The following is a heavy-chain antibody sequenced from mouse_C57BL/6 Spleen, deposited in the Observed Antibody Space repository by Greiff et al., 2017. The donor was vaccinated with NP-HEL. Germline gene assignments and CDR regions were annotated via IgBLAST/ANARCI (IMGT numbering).Heavy chain of an antibody. J-gene: IGHJ3*01. D-gene: IGHD1-1*01. V-gene: IGHV1-72*01. CDR2: IDPNGGGT. CDR1: GYTFTSYW. Sequence: QVQLQQPGAELVKPGASVKLSCRASGYTFTSYWMHWGKRRPGRGLGWMGRIDPNGGGTKYNGKFKSKATLTVDKPSSTAYMQLSSLTSEDSAVYYCARTSSITTVVAPFAYWGQGTLVTVSA. CDR3: ARTSSITTVVAPFAY.